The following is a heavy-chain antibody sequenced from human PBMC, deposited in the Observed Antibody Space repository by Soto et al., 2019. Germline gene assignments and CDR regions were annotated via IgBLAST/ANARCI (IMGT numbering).Heavy chain of an antibody. CDR3: ARDTYCGGDCHSGYYDGMDV. D-gene: IGHD2-21*02. Sequence: QVQLVQSGAEVKKPGSSVKVSCKASGGTFSSNAVSWVRQAPGLGLEWMGGIIPMSGTTKYAQKFQGRVTITADESTSTAYMELSSMRSEDTAVYYCARDTYCGGDCHSGYYDGMDVWGQGTTVTVSS. CDR2: IIPMSGTT. CDR1: GGTFSSNA. V-gene: IGHV1-69*01. J-gene: IGHJ6*02.